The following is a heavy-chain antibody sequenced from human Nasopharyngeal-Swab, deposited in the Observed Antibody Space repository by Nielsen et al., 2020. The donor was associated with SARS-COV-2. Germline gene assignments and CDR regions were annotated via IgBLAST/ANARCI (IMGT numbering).Heavy chain of an antibody. J-gene: IGHJ4*02. CDR2: IYDSGST. D-gene: IGHD6-19*01. Sequence: WIRQPPGKGLEWIGYIYDSGSTNYNPSLKSRVTISVDTSKNQFSLKLSSATAADTAVYYCARDQRGSGWYSWSQGLDYWGQGTLVTVSS. CDR3: ARDQRGSGWYSWSQGLDY. V-gene: IGHV4-59*01.